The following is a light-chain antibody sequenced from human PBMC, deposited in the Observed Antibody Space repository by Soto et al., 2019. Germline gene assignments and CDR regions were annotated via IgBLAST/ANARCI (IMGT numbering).Light chain of an antibody. CDR3: QSYDSSLSVV. V-gene: IGLV1-40*01. CDR2: GNS. Sequence: QSVLTQPPSESGAPGQMVTIYCTGSSSNIGAGYDVHWYQQLPGTAPKLLIYGNSNRPSGVPDRFSGSKSGTSASLAITGLQAEDEADYYCQSYDSSLSVVFGGGTKLTVL. J-gene: IGLJ2*01. CDR1: SSNIGAGYD.